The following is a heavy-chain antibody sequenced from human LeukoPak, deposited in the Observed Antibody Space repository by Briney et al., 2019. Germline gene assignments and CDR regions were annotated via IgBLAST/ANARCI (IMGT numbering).Heavy chain of an antibody. CDR1: GDSISRYY. CDR3: ARTYSSSWYAPYFDY. V-gene: IGHV4-4*07. CDR2: IYNGGII. Sequence: PSETLSLTCTVSGDSISRYYWSWIRQPAGKGLEWIGRIYNGGIITYNPSLKSRVTMSIDTSNNQFSLRLRFVTAADTAVYYCARTYSSSWYAPYFDYWGQGTLVTVSS. D-gene: IGHD6-13*01. J-gene: IGHJ4*02.